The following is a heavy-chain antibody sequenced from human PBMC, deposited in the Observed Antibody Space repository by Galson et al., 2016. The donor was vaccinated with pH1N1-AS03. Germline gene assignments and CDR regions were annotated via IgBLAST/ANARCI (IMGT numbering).Heavy chain of an antibody. J-gene: IGHJ4*02. CDR2: ISSSSSPI. Sequence: SLRLSCAASGFTFSDYDMSRIRQAPGRGLEWVSSISSSSSPIYYADSVKGRFTTSRDNAKNSVYLQMNSLRAEDTAVYYCARVSGGSRLLIFDFWGQGTLVTVSS. CDR3: ARVSGGSRLLIFDF. D-gene: IGHD3-10*02. CDR1: GFTFSDYD. V-gene: IGHV3-11*04.